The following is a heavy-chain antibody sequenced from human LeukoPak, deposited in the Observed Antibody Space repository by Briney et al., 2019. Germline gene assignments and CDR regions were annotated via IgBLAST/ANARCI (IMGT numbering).Heavy chain of an antibody. J-gene: IGHJ4*02. V-gene: IGHV3-21*01. Sequence: GGSLRLSCAASGFTFSSYSMNWVRQAPGKGLEWVSSISSSSSYIYYADSVKGRFTISRDNAKNSLYLQMNSLRAEDTAVYYCARSVRSSWYYFDYWGQGTLVTVSS. D-gene: IGHD6-13*01. CDR2: ISSSSSYI. CDR1: GFTFSSYS. CDR3: ARSVRSSWYYFDY.